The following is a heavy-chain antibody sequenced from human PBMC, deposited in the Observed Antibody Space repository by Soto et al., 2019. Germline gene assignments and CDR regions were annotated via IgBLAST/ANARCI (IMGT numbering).Heavy chain of an antibody. Sequence: ELKLLEIGGGLVQPGGSLRLSCAASEFTFSTYAMTWVRQAPGRGLQWVATISDSGDITYYADSVKGRFTISRDNSRNTLYLQMNNLRADVTALYDCAKPWIPSITERPPRFDYWGRGTLVTVSS. J-gene: IGHJ4*02. CDR1: EFTFSTYA. D-gene: IGHD6-6*01. CDR2: ISDSGDIT. V-gene: IGHV3-23*01. CDR3: AKPWIPSITERPPRFDY.